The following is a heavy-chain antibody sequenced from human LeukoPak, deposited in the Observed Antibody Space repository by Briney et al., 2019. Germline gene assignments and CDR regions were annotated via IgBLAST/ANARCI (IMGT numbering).Heavy chain of an antibody. V-gene: IGHV4-38-2*02. CDR2: VYHSGSS. CDR1: GYSINSGYY. Sequence: SETLSLTCIVSGYSINSGYYWGRIRQPPGKGLEWIGTVYHSGSSYYNPSLNSRFTLSVDTSKNQFSLRLPSVTAADTAVYYCARGTGWSYYFDYWGRGTLVTVSP. CDR3: ARGTGWSYYFDY. D-gene: IGHD6-19*01. J-gene: IGHJ4*02.